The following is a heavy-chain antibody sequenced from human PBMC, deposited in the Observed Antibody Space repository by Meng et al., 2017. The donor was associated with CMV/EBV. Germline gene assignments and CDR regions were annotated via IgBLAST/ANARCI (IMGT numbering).Heavy chain of an antibody. Sequence: SGPTLVKPTQTFTLTCTFSGFSLSTSGVGVGWIRQPPGKALEWLALIYWNDDKRYSPSLKSRLTITKDTSKNQVVLTMTNMDPVDTATYYCAHRRSEYYYYGMDVWGQGTTVTVSS. V-gene: IGHV2-5*01. CDR3: AHRRSEYYYYGMDV. J-gene: IGHJ6*02. CDR1: GFSLSTSGVG. CDR2: IYWNDDK. D-gene: IGHD1-26*01.